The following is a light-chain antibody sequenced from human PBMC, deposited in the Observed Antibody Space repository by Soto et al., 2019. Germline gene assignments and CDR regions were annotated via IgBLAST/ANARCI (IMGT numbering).Light chain of an antibody. V-gene: IGKV3D-15*01. J-gene: IGKJ1*01. Sequence: IVMTQSPDTLSVSPGERATLSCRASQSVSSNLAWYQQKPGQAPRLLIYGTSTRATGIPARFSGSGSGTDFTLTTISLHSEDLAVYYCQQYNNMSTFGQGTKVEIK. CDR1: QSVSSN. CDR2: GTS. CDR3: QQYNNMST.